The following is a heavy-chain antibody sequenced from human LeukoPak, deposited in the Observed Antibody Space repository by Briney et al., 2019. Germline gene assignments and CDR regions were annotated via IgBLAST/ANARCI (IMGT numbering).Heavy chain of an antibody. Sequence: SETLSLTCTVSGGSISSPNYYWAWVRQPPGKGQEWIGSISYSVSAHYYPSLKSRVTISIDTSKNQFSLKLSSVTAADSAVYYCVRHEHNPQFDPWGQGTLVTVSS. D-gene: IGHD1-14*01. V-gene: IGHV4-39*01. J-gene: IGHJ5*02. CDR1: GGSISSPNYY. CDR3: VRHEHNPQFDP. CDR2: ISYSVSA.